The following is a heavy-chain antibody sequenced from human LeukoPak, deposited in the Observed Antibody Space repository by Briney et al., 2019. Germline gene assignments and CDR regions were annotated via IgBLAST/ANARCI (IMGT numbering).Heavy chain of an antibody. CDR1: GGSLSSYY. J-gene: IGHJ5*02. CDR2: IYTSGST. CDR3: ARDNSVRDEAWWFNP. Sequence: SETLSLTCTVSGGSLSSYYWNWIRQPAGKGLEWIGRIYTSGSTNYNPSLKSRVTMSVDTSKNQFSLKLSSVTAADTAVYYCARDNSVRDEAWWFNPWGQGTLVTVSS. V-gene: IGHV4-4*07. D-gene: IGHD5-24*01.